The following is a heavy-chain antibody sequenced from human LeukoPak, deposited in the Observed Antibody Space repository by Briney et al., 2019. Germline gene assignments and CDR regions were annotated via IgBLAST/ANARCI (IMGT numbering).Heavy chain of an antibody. CDR1: GFAVSSNY. V-gene: IGHV3-23*01. CDR3: AASIAIPKYYYYGMDV. J-gene: IGHJ6*02. D-gene: IGHD6-6*01. Sequence: PGGSLRLSCAASGFAVSSNYMSWVRQAPGKGLEWVSAISGSGGSTYYADSVKGRFTISRDNSKNTLYLQMNSLRAEDTAVYYCAASIAIPKYYYYGMDVWGQGTTVTVSS. CDR2: ISGSGGST.